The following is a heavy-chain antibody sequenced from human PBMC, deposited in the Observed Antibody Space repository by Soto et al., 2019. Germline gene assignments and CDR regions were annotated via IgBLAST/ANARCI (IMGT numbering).Heavy chain of an antibody. CDR2: ISGSGGST. J-gene: IGHJ6*02. CDR1: GFTFSSYA. Sequence: GGSLRLSCAASGFTFSSYAMSWVRQAPGKGLEWVSAISGSGGSTYYADSVKGRFTISRDNSKNTLYLQMNSLRAEDTAVYYCAKESAVRGKFSYYYGMDVWGQGTTVTVSS. CDR3: AKESAVRGKFSYYYGMDV. V-gene: IGHV3-23*01. D-gene: IGHD3-10*01.